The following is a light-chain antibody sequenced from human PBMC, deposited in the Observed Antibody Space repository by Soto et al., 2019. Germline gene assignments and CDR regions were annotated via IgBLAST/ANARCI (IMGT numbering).Light chain of an antibody. V-gene: IGKV3-20*01. CDR3: HQDDDSPLT. Sequence: EIVLTQSPGTLSLSPGESATLSCRASQSVGRNYLAWFQHKPDQAPRLLIYDASNRATGVPDRFSGSGSGTDFTLSVTRLEPEDFAVYYCHQDDDSPLTFGGGTTVEIK. CDR2: DAS. J-gene: IGKJ4*01. CDR1: QSVGRNY.